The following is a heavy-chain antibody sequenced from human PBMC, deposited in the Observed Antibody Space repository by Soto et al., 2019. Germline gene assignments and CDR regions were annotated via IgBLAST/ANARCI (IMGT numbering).Heavy chain of an antibody. CDR1: GFTFSSYW. J-gene: IGHJ4*02. D-gene: IGHD3-22*01. CDR3: ARALYYYDSSGYFDY. Sequence: GGSLRLSCAASGFTFSSYWMSWVRQAPGKGLEWVANIKQDGSEEYYVDSVKGRFTISRDNAKNSLYLQMNSLRAEDTAVYYCARALYYYDSSGYFDYWGQGTLVTVSS. V-gene: IGHV3-7*01. CDR2: IKQDGSEE.